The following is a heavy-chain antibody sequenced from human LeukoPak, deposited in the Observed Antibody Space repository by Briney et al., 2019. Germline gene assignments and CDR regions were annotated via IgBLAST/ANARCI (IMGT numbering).Heavy chain of an antibody. D-gene: IGHD1-7*01. J-gene: IGHJ5*02. Sequence: GESLKITCKACGDRFSSYWVAWVRQQPGKGLEWMGIIFPGDSDTRYSPSFEGQVSISVDRSTTTAYLHWTGLKASDTAIYYRASRPLHSQNYLDPSGQGTLVTVSP. CDR3: ASRPLHSQNYLDP. V-gene: IGHV5-51*01. CDR2: IFPGDSDT. CDR1: GDRFSSYW.